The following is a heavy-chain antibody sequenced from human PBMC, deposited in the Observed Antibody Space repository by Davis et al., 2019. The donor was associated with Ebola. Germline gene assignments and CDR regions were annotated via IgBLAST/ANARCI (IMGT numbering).Heavy chain of an antibody. Sequence: SGPTLVKPTQTLTLTCTFSGFSLSTSGMRVSWIRQPPGKGLEWIGYIYYSGSTNYNPSLKSRVTISVDTSKNQFSLKLSSVTAADTAVYYCARERGAGYGDYVDYWGQGTLVTVSS. CDR2: IYYSGST. CDR3: ARERGAGYGDYVDY. V-gene: IGHV4-61*08. J-gene: IGHJ4*02. D-gene: IGHD4-17*01. CDR1: GFSLSTSGMR.